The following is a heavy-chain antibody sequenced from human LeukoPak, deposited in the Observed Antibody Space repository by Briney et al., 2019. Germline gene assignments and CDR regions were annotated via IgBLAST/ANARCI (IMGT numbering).Heavy chain of an antibody. J-gene: IGHJ4*02. D-gene: IGHD6-6*01. CDR1: GFTFSSYA. V-gene: IGHV3-30*01. CDR3: ARDWYSSSPFDY. Sequence: GWSLRLSCAASGFTFSSYAMHWLRQAPGKGLEWVAVISYDGSNKYYADSVKGRFTISRDNSKNTLYLQMNSLRAEDTAVYYCARDWYSSSPFDYWGQGTLVTVSS. CDR2: ISYDGSNK.